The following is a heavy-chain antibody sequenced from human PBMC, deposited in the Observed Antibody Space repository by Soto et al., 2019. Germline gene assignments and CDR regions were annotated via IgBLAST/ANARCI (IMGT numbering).Heavy chain of an antibody. CDR3: ARERPSGYCSSTSCYLHAFDI. J-gene: IGHJ3*02. D-gene: IGHD2-2*01. CDR2: ISAYNGNT. V-gene: IGHV1-18*01. Sequence: SVKVSCKASGYTFTSYGISWVRQAPGQGLEWMGWISAYNGNTNYAQKLQGRVTMTTDTSTSTAYMELRSLRSDDTAMYYCARERPSGYCSSTSCYLHAFDIWGQGTMVTVSS. CDR1: GYTFTSYG.